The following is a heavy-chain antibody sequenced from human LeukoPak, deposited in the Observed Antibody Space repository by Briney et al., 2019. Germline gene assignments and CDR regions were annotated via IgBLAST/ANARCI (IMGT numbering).Heavy chain of an antibody. CDR1: GLIFRNYA. D-gene: IGHD6-19*01. CDR2: ISGDGTET. Sequence: GGSLRLSCTASGLIFRNYAMTWVRQAPRKGLEWVSTISGDGTETFYADSVKGRFTISRDNSKNTHYLQMSSLRAEDTAVYYCAKESRGWYGYFDYWGQGTLVTVSS. CDR3: AKESRGWYGYFDY. J-gene: IGHJ4*02. V-gene: IGHV3-23*01.